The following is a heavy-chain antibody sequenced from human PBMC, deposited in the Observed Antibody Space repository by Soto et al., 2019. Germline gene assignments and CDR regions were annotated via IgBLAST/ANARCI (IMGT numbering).Heavy chain of an antibody. CDR3: ARVTPGNNLYYFSGLDV. V-gene: IGHV3-30-3*01. J-gene: IGHJ6*02. D-gene: IGHD1-1*01. Sequence: PGGSLRLSCVSSGFTFDTYGIHWVLQAPGKGLQWVALISYEGSNTYYADSVRGRFTISRDNSKNTLYLQINALRPEDTGVYYCARVTPGNNLYYFSGLDVWGQGTSVTVSS. CDR1: GFTFDTYG. CDR2: ISYEGSNT.